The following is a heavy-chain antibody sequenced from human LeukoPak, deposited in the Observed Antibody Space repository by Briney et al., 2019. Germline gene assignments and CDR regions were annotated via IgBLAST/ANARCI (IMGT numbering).Heavy chain of an antibody. CDR2: FDPEDGET. Sequence: ASAKVSCKVSGYTLTELSMHWVRQAPGKGLEWMGGFDPEDGETIYAQKFQGRVTMTEDTSTDTAYMELSSLRSEDTAVYYCATVAPEDYYFDYWGQGTLVTVSS. CDR1: GYTLTELS. D-gene: IGHD3/OR15-3a*01. CDR3: ATVAPEDYYFDY. J-gene: IGHJ4*02. V-gene: IGHV1-24*01.